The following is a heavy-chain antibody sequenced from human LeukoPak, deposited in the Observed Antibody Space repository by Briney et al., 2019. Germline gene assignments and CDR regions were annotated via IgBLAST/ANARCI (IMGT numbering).Heavy chain of an antibody. J-gene: IGHJ6*02. CDR3: ARDRVSLYYYYGMDV. CDR1: GFTFSNFW. Sequence: GGSLRLSCAASGFTFSNFWMHWVRQAPGKGLVWVALIYGDGSFTRYADSVKGRFTISRDNSKNTLYLQTNSLRAEDTAVYYCARDRVSLYYYYGMDVWGQGTTVTVSS. CDR2: IYGDGSFT. V-gene: IGHV3-74*01.